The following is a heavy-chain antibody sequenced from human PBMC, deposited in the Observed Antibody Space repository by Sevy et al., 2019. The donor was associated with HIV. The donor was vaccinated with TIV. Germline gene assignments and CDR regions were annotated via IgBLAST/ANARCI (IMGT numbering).Heavy chain of an antibody. V-gene: IGHV4-38-2*01. J-gene: IGHJ4*02. CDR3: ARGGSIVTARDYFDH. CDR2: IHHSGSI. CDR1: DYSISSGYY. Sequence: SETLSLTCGVSDYSISSGYYWGWIRQPPGNGLEWLGSIHHSGSIYFNPSLNSRVIISVDTSKNQFSLKLHSVTAADTAVYYCARGGSIVTARDYFDHWGQGVLVTVSS. D-gene: IGHD1-26*01.